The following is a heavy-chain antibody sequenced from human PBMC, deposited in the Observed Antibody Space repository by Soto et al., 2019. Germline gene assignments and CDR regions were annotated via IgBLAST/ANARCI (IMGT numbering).Heavy chain of an antibody. J-gene: IGHJ4*02. Sequence: SETLSLTCTVSGCSISGYYWSWIRQPPGKGLEWIGYIYYSGTTSYNPSLNSRVTMSVDTSKNQFSLKVNSVTAADTAVYYCARESYYGSGATVVAYWGQGTLVTVSS. CDR2: IYYSGTT. CDR1: GCSISGYY. V-gene: IGHV4-59*01. D-gene: IGHD3-10*01. CDR3: ARESYYGSGATVVAY.